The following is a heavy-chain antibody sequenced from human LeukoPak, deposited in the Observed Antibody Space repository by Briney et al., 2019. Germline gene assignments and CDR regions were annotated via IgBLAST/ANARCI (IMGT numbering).Heavy chain of an antibody. J-gene: IGHJ4*02. D-gene: IGHD1-26*01. CDR1: GFTFSSYS. CDR2: ISGGGGST. V-gene: IGHV3-23*01. Sequence: GGSLRLSCVASGFTFSSYSMNWVRQAPGKGLEWVSTISGGGGSTYYADSVKGRFTISRDNSKNTLYLQVNSLRAEDTAVYYCAKGGKWDVTPFDYWGQGTLVTVSS. CDR3: AKGGKWDVTPFDY.